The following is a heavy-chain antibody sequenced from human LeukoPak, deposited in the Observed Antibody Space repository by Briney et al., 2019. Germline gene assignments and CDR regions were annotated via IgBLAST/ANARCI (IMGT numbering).Heavy chain of an antibody. D-gene: IGHD2-2*02. CDR1: GGSISSSSYY. J-gene: IGHJ3*02. V-gene: IGHV4-61*01. CDR2: IYYSGST. CDR3: ARVMAGYCSSTSCYSDAFDI. Sequence: PSETLSLTCTVSGGSISSSSYYWSWIRQPPGKGLEWIGYIYYSGSTNYNPSLKSRVTISVDTSKNQFSLKLSSVTAADTAVYYCARVMAGYCSSTSCYSDAFDIWGQGTMVTVSS.